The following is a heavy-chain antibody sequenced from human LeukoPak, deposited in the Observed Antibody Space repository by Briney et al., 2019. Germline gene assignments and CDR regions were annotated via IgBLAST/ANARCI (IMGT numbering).Heavy chain of an antibody. CDR3: ARQDTALIFDY. CDR2: INHSGST. J-gene: IGHJ4*02. Sequence: KPSETLSLTCAVYGVSFSGYYWSWIRQPPGKGLEWIGEINHSGSTNYNPPLKSRVTISVDTSKNQFSLKLSSVTAADTAVYYCARQDTALIFDYWGQGTLVTVSP. V-gene: IGHV4-34*09. CDR1: GVSFSGYY. D-gene: IGHD5-18*01.